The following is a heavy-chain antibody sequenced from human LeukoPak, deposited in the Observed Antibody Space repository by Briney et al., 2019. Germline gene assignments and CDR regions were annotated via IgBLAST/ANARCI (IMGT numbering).Heavy chain of an antibody. J-gene: IGHJ5*02. Sequence: ASVKVSCKASGYTFTGYYIHWVRQAPGQGLEWMGWINPNSGGTNYAQKFQGRVTMTRDTSISTAYMELSRLRSDDTAVYYCARVPYYGHQFNWFDPWGQGTLVTVSS. CDR3: ARVPYYGHQFNWFDP. CDR1: GYTFTGYY. CDR2: INPNSGGT. D-gene: IGHD3-10*01. V-gene: IGHV1-2*02.